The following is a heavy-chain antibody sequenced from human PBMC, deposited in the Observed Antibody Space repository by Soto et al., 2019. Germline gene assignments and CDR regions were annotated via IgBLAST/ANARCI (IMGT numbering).Heavy chain of an antibody. CDR1: GFTFGSHW. V-gene: IGHV3-30*02. J-gene: IGHJ3*02. CDR3: AKDVQKSSTFAFDM. CDR2: IRYDESDK. D-gene: IGHD1-1*01. Sequence: PGGSLRLSCVGSGFTFGSHWMHWVRQVPGKGLVWVAFIRYDESDKYYVDSVKGRFTISRDNSKNTLYLQMDSLRAEDTAMYYCAKDVQKSSTFAFDMLGQGTMITVSS.